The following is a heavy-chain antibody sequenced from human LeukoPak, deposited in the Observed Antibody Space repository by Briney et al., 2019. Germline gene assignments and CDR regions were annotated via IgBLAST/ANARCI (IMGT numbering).Heavy chain of an antibody. V-gene: IGHV1-69*05. CDR3: ARGQDWAAAGTGYYFDY. CDR2: IIPIFGTA. J-gene: IGHJ4*02. D-gene: IGHD6-13*01. Sequence: ASVKVSCKASGGTFSSYAISWVRQAPGQGLEWMERIIPIFGTANYAQKFQGRVTITTDESTSTAYMELSSLRSEDTAVYYCARGQDWAAAGTGYYFDYWGQGTLVTVSS. CDR1: GGTFSSYA.